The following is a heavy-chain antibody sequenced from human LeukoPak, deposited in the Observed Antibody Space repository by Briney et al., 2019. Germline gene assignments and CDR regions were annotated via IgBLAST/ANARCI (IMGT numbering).Heavy chain of an antibody. J-gene: IGHJ6*03. Sequence: GGSLRLSCAASGFTFSSYGMSWVRQAPGKGLEWVSAISGSGGSTYYADSVKGRFTISRDNSKNTLYLQMNSLRAEDTAVYYCAKSYSYYYYYMDVWGKGTTVTISS. CDR2: ISGSGGST. CDR3: AKSYSYYYYYMDV. CDR1: GFTFSSYG. V-gene: IGHV3-23*01.